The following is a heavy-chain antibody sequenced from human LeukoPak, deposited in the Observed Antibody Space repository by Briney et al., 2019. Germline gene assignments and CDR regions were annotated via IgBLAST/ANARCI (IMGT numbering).Heavy chain of an antibody. CDR2: IYYSGST. CDR1: GGSTSSGDYY. D-gene: IGHD4-23*01. CDR3: ARVNYDYYYYMDV. J-gene: IGHJ6*03. V-gene: IGHV4-30-4*08. Sequence: TSQTLSLTCTVSGGSTSSGDYYWSWIRQPPGKGLEWIGYIYYSGSTYYNPSLKSRVTISVDTSKNQFSLKLSSVTAADTAVYYCARVNYDYYYYMDVWGKGTTVTVSS.